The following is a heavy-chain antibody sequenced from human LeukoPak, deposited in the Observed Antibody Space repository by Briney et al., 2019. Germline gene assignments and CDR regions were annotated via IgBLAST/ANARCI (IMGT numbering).Heavy chain of an antibody. J-gene: IGHJ4*02. D-gene: IGHD5-24*01. CDR2: IYTSGST. Sequence: PSETLSLTCTVSGGSISSGSYYWSWIRQPAGKGLEWIGRIYTSGSTNYNPSLKSRVTISVDTSKNQFSLKLSSVTAADTAVYYCARIDPGVRWLQPPWPKFDYWGQGTLVTVSS. V-gene: IGHV4-61*02. CDR1: GGSISSGSYY. CDR3: ARIDPGVRWLQPPWPKFDY.